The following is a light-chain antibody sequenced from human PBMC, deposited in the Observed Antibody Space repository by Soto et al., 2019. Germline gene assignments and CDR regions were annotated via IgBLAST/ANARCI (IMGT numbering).Light chain of an antibody. CDR1: QSVSNNY. Sequence: EVVLTQSPGTLSLSPGERATLSCRASQSVSNNYLAWYQQNPAHTPILHSSAASTTATPIPDRFSGSGSETAFTLTIRRSEPEDVAVYYCHQYCSSGTFGQGTKVDIK. CDR3: HQYCSSGT. J-gene: IGKJ1*01. V-gene: IGKV3-20*01. CDR2: AAS.